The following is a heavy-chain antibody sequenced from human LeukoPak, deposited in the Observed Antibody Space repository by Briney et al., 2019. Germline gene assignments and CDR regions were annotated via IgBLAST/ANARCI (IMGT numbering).Heavy chain of an antibody. Sequence: GGSLRLSCAASGFTFSSHGINWVRQAPGKGLEWVSSISGSGASTFYADSVKGRFSISRDNSKNTLYLQVNGLRTEDTAVYYCAKDRLLNCRGDCYIFDYWGQGTVVTVSS. CDR2: ISGSGAST. V-gene: IGHV3-23*01. D-gene: IGHD2-21*02. CDR1: GFTFSSHG. CDR3: AKDRLLNCRGDCYIFDY. J-gene: IGHJ4*02.